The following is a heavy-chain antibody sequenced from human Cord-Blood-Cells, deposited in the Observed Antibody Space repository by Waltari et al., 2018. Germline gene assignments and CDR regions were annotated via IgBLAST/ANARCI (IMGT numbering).Heavy chain of an antibody. Sequence: EVQLVESGGGLVQPGGSLRLSCAASGFTVSSNYMSWVRQAPGKGLEGVSVIYSGGSTYYADSVKGRFTISRDNSKNTLYLQMNSLRAEDTAVYYCARVHSSHAFDIWGQGTMVTVSS. V-gene: IGHV3-66*01. CDR2: IYSGGST. CDR3: ARVHSSHAFDI. J-gene: IGHJ3*02. CDR1: GFTVSSNY.